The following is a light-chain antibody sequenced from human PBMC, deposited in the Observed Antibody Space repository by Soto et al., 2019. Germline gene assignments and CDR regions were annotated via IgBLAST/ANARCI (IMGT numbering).Light chain of an antibody. Sequence: DIQMTQSPSTLSASVGDRVTITCRASQSTSSWLAWYQQKPGKAPKLLIYKASSLESGVPSRFGGSGAGTEFPLTISMLQHDDFATYYCQQYNCYPWTFGQGTKVEIK. CDR3: QQYNCYPWT. J-gene: IGKJ1*01. CDR2: KAS. V-gene: IGKV1-5*03. CDR1: QSTSSW.